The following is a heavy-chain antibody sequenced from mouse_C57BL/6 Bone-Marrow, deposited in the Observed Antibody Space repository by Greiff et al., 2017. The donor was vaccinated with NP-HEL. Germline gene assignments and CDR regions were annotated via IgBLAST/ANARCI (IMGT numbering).Heavy chain of an antibody. CDR2: ISDGGSYT. Sequence: EVNVVESGGGLVKPGGSLKLSCAASGFTFSSYAMSWVRQTPEKRLEWVATISDGGSYTYSPDNVKGRFTISRDNAKNNLYLQMSHLKSEDTAMYYCARDDYDGEAGDYWGQGTTLTVSS. CDR3: ARDDYDGEAGDY. V-gene: IGHV5-4*01. CDR1: GFTFSSYA. D-gene: IGHD2-4*01. J-gene: IGHJ2*01.